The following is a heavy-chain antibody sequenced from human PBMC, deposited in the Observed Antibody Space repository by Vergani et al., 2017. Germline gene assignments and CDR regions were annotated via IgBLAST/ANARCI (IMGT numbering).Heavy chain of an antibody. Sequence: QVQVVQSGAEVKKSGASVKVSCKTSGYTFSYCYMHGVRQAPGQGLEWMGIINPSGGHTNYAQKFQGRVTMTRDTYKSTVYMELNSLRSEDTAIYYCGRGDDGILTGYRYWGQGTLVTVSA. CDR3: GRGDDGILTGYRY. V-gene: IGHV1-46*03. CDR2: INPSGGHT. J-gene: IGHJ4*02. CDR1: GYTFSYCY. D-gene: IGHD3-9*01.